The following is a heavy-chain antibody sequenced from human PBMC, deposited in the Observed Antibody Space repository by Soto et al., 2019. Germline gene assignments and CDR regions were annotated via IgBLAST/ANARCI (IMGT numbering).Heavy chain of an antibody. Sequence: EVQLLESGGGLVQPGGSLRLSCAASGFTFSDFAMSWVRQTPGKGLEWVSGITSTGGSTYSADSVKGRFTISRDNSKDTLYLQMTGLSPGDTAVYYCAKVSASHYYDGSGLPRVFDHWGQGTLVTVSS. CDR1: GFTFSDFA. V-gene: IGHV3-23*01. D-gene: IGHD3-22*01. J-gene: IGHJ4*02. CDR2: ITSTGGST. CDR3: AKVSASHYYDGSGLPRVFDH.